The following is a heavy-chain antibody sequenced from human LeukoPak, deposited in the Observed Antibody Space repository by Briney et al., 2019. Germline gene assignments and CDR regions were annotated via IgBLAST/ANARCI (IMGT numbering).Heavy chain of an antibody. J-gene: IGHJ4*02. CDR2: ISGSGGST. D-gene: IGHD5-12*01. Sequence: PGGSLRLSCAVSGFTFSSYAMSWVRQAPGKGLEWVSAISGSGGSTYYADSVKGRFTISRDNSKNTLYLQMNSLRAEDTAVYYCAKYIVATITVFDYWGQGTLVTVSS. CDR3: AKYIVATITVFDY. CDR1: GFTFSSYA. V-gene: IGHV3-23*01.